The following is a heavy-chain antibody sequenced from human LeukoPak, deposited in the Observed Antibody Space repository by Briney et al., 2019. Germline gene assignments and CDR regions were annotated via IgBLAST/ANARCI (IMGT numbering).Heavy chain of an antibody. V-gene: IGHV3-30*04. CDR1: GFTFSSYA. Sequence: GGSLRLSCAASGFTFSSYAMHWVRQAPGKGLEWVAVISYDGSNKYYADSVKGRFTISRDNSKNTLYLQMNSMRAEDTAVYYCARGRKLRYFDWLSAPPTLPGYGMDVWGQGTTVTVSS. CDR2: ISYDGSNK. CDR3: ARGRKLRYFDWLSAPPTLPGYGMDV. D-gene: IGHD3-9*01. J-gene: IGHJ6*02.